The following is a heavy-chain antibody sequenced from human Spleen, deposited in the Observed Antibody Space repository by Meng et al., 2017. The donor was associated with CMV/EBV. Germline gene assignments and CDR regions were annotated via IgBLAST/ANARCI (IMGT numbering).Heavy chain of an antibody. V-gene: IGHV3-74*01. J-gene: IGHJ6*02. CDR2: INGDGRTT. D-gene: IGHD3-3*01. CDR3: AKGITIFGDYGMDV. Sequence: GESLKISCAASGFTFSSYWMHWVRQTPGKGLVWVSRINGDGRTTNYADSVKGRFTISRDNAKNTLFLQMNSLRAEDTAVYYCAKGITIFGDYGMDVWGQGTTVTVSS. CDR1: GFTFSSYW.